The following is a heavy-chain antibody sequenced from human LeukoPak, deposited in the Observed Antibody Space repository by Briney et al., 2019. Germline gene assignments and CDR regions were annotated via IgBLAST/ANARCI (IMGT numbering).Heavy chain of an antibody. CDR3: ARVSRDCSSVNCYNDAFDL. V-gene: IGHV1-46*01. CDR1: GYTFPTYY. J-gene: IGHJ3*01. D-gene: IGHD2-2*02. CDR2: INPGAGST. Sequence: GASVKVCCKASGYTFPTYYMHWVRQAPGQGLEWMGIINPGAGSTSYAQKFQGRVTVTRDTSTSTVCMELRSLRSEDTAVYYCARVSRDCSSVNCYNDAFDLWGQGTMVTVSS.